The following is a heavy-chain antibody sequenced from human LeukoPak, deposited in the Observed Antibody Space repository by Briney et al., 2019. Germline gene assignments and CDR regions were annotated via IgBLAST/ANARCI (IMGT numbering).Heavy chain of an antibody. D-gene: IGHD3-22*01. CDR1: RYTFSSYW. CDR3: VRDNYESSGYYYSFDY. Sequence: GGSLRLSCAASRYTFSSYWMHWVRQAPGKGLVWVSRINDDGSSTTYADSVKGRFTISRGNAKNTLYLQMNSLRAEDTAVYYCVRDNYESSGYYYSFDYWGQGTLVTVSS. V-gene: IGHV3-74*01. CDR2: INDDGSST. J-gene: IGHJ4*02.